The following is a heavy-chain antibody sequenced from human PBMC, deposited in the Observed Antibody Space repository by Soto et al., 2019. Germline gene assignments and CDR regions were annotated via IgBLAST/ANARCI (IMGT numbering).Heavy chain of an antibody. CDR1: GGSISSYY. J-gene: IGHJ4*02. V-gene: IGHV4-59*01. CDR3: ARASSSYPYYFDY. D-gene: IGHD2-2*01. Sequence: SETLSLTCTVSGGSISSYYWNWIRQPPGRGLEWIGCIYYSGSTNYSPSLKSRVTISVDTSKNQFSLKLSSVTAAYSAVYYCARASSSYPYYFDYWGQGTLVTVSS. CDR2: IYYSGST.